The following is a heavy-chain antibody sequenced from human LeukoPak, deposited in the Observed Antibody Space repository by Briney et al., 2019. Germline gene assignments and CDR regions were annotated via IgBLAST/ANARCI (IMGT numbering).Heavy chain of an antibody. J-gene: IGHJ4*02. V-gene: IGHV4-59*08. CDR1: GYSFSTYY. CDR3: ARSNSKQWLITNFDY. CDR2: IFYSGST. D-gene: IGHD6-19*01. Sequence: PSETLSLTCTLSGYSFSTYYWSWIRQPPGKGLEWIGYIFYSGSTNYNPSLKSRVTISIDTSMHQFSLKVTSVTAADTAVYYCARSNSKQWLITNFDYWGQGTLVTVSS.